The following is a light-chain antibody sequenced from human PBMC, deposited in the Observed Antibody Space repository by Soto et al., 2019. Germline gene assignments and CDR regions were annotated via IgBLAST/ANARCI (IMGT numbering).Light chain of an antibody. J-gene: IGKJ2*01. V-gene: IGKV1-5*01. CDR2: DAS. CDR3: QQYNNFRDS. Sequence: DIQMTQSPSTLSASVADRVTITCRASQNIVRWLAWYQQKPGKAPELLIYDASTLESGVPSRFSGGGSGTEFTLTISSLQPDDFATYYCQQYNNFRDSFGQGTKLE. CDR1: QNIVRW.